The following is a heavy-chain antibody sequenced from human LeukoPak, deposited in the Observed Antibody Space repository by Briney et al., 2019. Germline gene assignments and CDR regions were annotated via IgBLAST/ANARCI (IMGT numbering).Heavy chain of an antibody. J-gene: IGHJ4*02. CDR2: IYTSGTT. CDR1: GDSISSYY. D-gene: IGHD3-10*01. Sequence: SETLSLTCSVSGDSISSYYWNWIRQPAGKGLEWIGLIYTSGTTNYNPSLKSRVTMSLDTPKNQFSLKLTSATAADTAVYYCATGGREYGSGSYYEGGYDYFFDHWGQGILVTVSS. CDR3: ATGGREYGSGSYYEGGYDYFFDH. V-gene: IGHV4-4*07.